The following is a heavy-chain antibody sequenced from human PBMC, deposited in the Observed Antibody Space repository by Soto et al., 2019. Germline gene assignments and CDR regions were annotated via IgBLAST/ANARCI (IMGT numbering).Heavy chain of an antibody. CDR1: GGSFSGYY. CDR2: INHSGST. V-gene: IGHV4-34*01. J-gene: IGHJ3*02. Sequence: ETLSLTCAVYGGSFSGYYWSWIRQPPGKGLEWIGEINHSGSTNYNPSLKSRVTISVDTSKNQFSLKLSSVTAADTAVYYCARVGYGERDAFDIWGQGTMVTVSS. D-gene: IGHD4-17*01. CDR3: ARVGYGERDAFDI.